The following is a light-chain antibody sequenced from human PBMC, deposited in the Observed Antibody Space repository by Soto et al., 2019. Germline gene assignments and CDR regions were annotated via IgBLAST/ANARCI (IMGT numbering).Light chain of an antibody. CDR1: QRIGNY. Sequence: IQMTQSPSSLSASVGDRVTITCRASQRIGNYLNWYQQKPGQAPKLLIYAASFLQSGVPSRFSGSGSGTDFILTISSLQPEDFASYYCQQSSSAPLTFGQGTKLEIK. J-gene: IGKJ2*01. CDR2: AAS. V-gene: IGKV1-39*01. CDR3: QQSSSAPLT.